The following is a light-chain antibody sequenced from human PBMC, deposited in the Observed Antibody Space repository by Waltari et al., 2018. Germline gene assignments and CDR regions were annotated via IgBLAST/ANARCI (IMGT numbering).Light chain of an antibody. CDR3: QQYNNWPTT. V-gene: IGKV3-15*01. CDR2: NAS. Sequence: EIVMTQSPATLSVSPGERATLSCRASQSVSSNLAWYQQKPGQAPRLLIDNASTRATGIPARFSGSGSGTEFTLTISSLQSEDFAVYYCQQYNNWPTTFGQGTKVAIK. CDR1: QSVSSN. J-gene: IGKJ1*01.